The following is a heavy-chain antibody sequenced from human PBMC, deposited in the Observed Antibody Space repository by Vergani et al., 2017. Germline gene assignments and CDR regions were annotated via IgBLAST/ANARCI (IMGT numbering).Heavy chain of an antibody. CDR2: IKQDGSEK. V-gene: IGHV3-7*01. CDR3: ARSLDY. CDR1: GFTFSNYW. Sequence: EVQLVESGGGLVQPGGSLRLPCAASGFTFSNYWMDWVRQAPGKGLEWVANIKQDGSEKFYVDSVKGRFTISRDNAKNSVYLQMNSLRAEDTAVYFCARSLDYWGQGTLVTVSS. J-gene: IGHJ4*02.